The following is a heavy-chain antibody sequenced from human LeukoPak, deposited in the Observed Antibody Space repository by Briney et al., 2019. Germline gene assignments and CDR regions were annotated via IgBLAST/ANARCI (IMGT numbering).Heavy chain of an antibody. V-gene: IGHV5-51*01. Sequence: GEPLKISCKSSGNHFRMLCIAWVRQMPGKGLELMGYIYPGDLGTSYSPSFQGHVTISADTSISTAYLQWSSVKASDTAMYFCAAPRDGYHLYDYWGQGALVTVSS. CDR1: GNHFRMLC. CDR3: AAPRDGYHLYDY. D-gene: IGHD5-24*01. J-gene: IGHJ4*02. CDR2: IYPGDLGT.